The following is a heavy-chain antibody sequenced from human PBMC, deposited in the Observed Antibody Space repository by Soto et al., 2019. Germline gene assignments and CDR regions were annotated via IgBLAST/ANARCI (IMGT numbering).Heavy chain of an antibody. CDR3: AKAVTSHGPRGYSSSWYGWFDP. V-gene: IGHV3-23*01. D-gene: IGHD6-13*01. J-gene: IGHJ5*02. CDR2: ASARNTNT. CDR1: EFTFSSHV. Sequence: EVQLLESGGGSVQPGGSLRLSCAASEFTFSSHVMSWVRQAPGRGLVRVSAASARNTNTYYADSVKGRFNIARDNSKSTVYLQLDSLRVEDTAVYHCAKAVTSHGPRGYSSSWYGWFDPWGQGTLVVVSS.